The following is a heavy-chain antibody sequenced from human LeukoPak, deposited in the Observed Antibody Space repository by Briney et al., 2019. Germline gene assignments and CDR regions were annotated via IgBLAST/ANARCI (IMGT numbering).Heavy chain of an antibody. CDR1: GGSVSSYY. Sequence: SSETLSLSCSVPGGSVSSYYWSWIRQPPGKGLEWIGYIYYSGSTNYNPSLKSRVTISADTSKNQFFLRLTSVTAADTAVYYCARPYASGWYAAFHIWGQGTMVTVSS. D-gene: IGHD6-19*01. J-gene: IGHJ3*02. CDR3: ARPYASGWYAAFHI. V-gene: IGHV4-59*08. CDR2: IYYSGST.